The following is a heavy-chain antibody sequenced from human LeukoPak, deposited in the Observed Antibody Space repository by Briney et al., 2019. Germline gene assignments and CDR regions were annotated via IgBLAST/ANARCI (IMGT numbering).Heavy chain of an antibody. D-gene: IGHD3-3*02. CDR2: IYYSGST. CDR3: ARAGNRIFGVVISYFDY. CDR1: GGSISSSCYY. J-gene: IGHJ4*02. V-gene: IGHV4-39*01. Sequence: SESLSLTCTVSGGSISSSCYYWGWLRQPRGKGLEWIGSIYYSGSTYYNPSLKSRVTISVDTSKNQFSLKLSSVTAADTAVYYCARAGNRIFGVVISYFDYWGQGTLVTVSS.